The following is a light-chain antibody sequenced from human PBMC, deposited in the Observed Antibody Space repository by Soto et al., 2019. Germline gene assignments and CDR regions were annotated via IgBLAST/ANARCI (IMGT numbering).Light chain of an antibody. V-gene: IGLV1-40*01. J-gene: IGLJ2*01. CDR2: GNN. CDR1: SSSIGAHSD. Sequence: QSVLTQPPSVSGAPDQRVTLSCTGSSSSIGAHSDVHWYQQFPGTAPKLLIYGNNNRPSGVPGRFSATKSGASAALAITGLQAEDEAEYYCQSYDSSLSAVVVGGGTKLTVL. CDR3: QSYDSSLSAVV.